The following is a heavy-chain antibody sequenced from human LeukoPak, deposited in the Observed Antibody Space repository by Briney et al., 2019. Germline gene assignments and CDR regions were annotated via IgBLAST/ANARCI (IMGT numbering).Heavy chain of an antibody. D-gene: IGHD2-2*01. J-gene: IGHJ3*02. CDR1: GFTVSSNY. CDR3: ATNTYADYVSVDI. CDR2: IYSGDTT. Sequence: PGGSLRLSCAASGFTVSSNYMSWVRQAPGKGLEWVSVIYSGDTTYYADSVKGRFTISRDNSKSTLYLQMNSLRAEDTAVYYCATNTYADYVSVDIWGQGTMVTVSS. V-gene: IGHV3-53*01.